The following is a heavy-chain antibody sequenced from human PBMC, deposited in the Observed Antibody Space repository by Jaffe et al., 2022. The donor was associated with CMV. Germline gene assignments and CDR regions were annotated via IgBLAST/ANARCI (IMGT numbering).Heavy chain of an antibody. CDR2: IFSNDEK. CDR3: ARIVRGEYYDFWSGYQNYYYYYYMDV. CDR1: GFSLSNARMG. J-gene: IGHJ6*03. Sequence: QVTLKESGPVLVKPTETLTLTCTVSGFSLSNARMGVSWIRQPPGKALEWLAHIFSNDEKSYSTSLKSRLTISKDTSKSQVVLTMTNMDPVDTATYYCARIVRGEYYDFWSGYQNYYYYYYMDVWGKGTTVTVSS. D-gene: IGHD3-3*01. V-gene: IGHV2-26*01.